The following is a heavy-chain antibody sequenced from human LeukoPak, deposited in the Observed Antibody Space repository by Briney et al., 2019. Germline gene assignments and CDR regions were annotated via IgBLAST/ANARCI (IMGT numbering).Heavy chain of an antibody. CDR2: IIPIFGTA. J-gene: IGHJ4*02. V-gene: IGHV1-69*13. D-gene: IGHD3-10*01. Sequence: SVKVSCKASGYTFTSYYMHWVRQAPGQGLEWMGGIIPIFGTANYAQKFQGRVTITADESTSTAYMELSSLRSEDTAVYYCASRGVHFDYWGQGTLVTVSS. CDR1: GYTFTSYY. CDR3: ASRGVHFDY.